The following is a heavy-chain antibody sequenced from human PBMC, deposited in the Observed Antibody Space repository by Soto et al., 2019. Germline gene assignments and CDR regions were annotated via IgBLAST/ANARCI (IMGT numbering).Heavy chain of an antibody. CDR3: ARHHLRYCFSMGCYQNWFDP. J-gene: IGHJ5*02. D-gene: IGHD2-2*01. CDR1: GDSIVNNNDY. V-gene: IGHV4-39*01. Sequence: PSETLSVTCTASGDSIVNNNDYWGWIRRPPGKGLEWIGSIYYSGSTYYNPSLKSRVTMSIDTSKNQFSLKLSSVSAADTAMYYCARHHLRYCFSMGCYQNWFDPWGLGTLVTVSS. CDR2: IYYSGST.